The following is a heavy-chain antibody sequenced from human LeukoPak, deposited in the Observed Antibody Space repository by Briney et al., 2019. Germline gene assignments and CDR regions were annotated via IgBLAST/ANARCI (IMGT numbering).Heavy chain of an antibody. CDR2: VIDGGKDR. V-gene: IGHV3-23*01. Sequence: GGSLRLSCAASGFSFSRNAMTWVRQAPGMGLEWVSSVIDGGKDRYYAGSVKGRFTISRDNSKDTLYLQMNSLRVEDTAVYYCAKGVVDRGADCWGQGALVTVSS. J-gene: IGHJ4*02. CDR3: AKGVVDRGADC. D-gene: IGHD2-15*01. CDR1: GFSFSRNA.